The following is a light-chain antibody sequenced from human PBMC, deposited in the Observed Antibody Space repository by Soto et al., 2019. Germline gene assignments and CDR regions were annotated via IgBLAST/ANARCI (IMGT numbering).Light chain of an antibody. Sequence: IQISQSLSTLSASVGARVAIAYRASQSISRWLAWYQQKPGKAPKLLIYKASSLESGVPSRFSGSGSGTEFTLTISSLQPDDFATYYCKQYNSYWTCGQGTKVDIK. CDR3: KQYNSYWT. V-gene: IGKV1-5*03. J-gene: IGKJ1*01. CDR2: KAS. CDR1: QSISRW.